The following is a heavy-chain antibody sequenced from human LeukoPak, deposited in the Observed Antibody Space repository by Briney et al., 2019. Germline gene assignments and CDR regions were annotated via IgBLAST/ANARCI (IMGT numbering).Heavy chain of an antibody. CDR3: ARFVGACSGGSCYSDY. Sequence: GESLKISCKGFGYSFTSYWIGWVRQMPGKGLEWMGIIYPGDSDTRYSPSFQGQVTISADKSISTAYLQWNSLKASDTAMYYCARFVGACSGGSCYSDYWGQGTLVTVSS. D-gene: IGHD2-15*01. CDR2: IYPGDSDT. CDR1: GYSFTSYW. V-gene: IGHV5-51*01. J-gene: IGHJ4*02.